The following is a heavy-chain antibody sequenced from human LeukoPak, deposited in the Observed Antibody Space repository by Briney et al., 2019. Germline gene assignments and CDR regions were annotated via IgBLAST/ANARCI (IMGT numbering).Heavy chain of an antibody. CDR3: ARSPRDAPYRGSYYFDG. CDR2: TYYRSKWYN. V-gene: IGHV6-1*01. D-gene: IGHD1-26*01. J-gene: IGHJ4*02. Sequence: SQTLSLTCAISGDSVSSNSGAWNWIRQSPSRGLEWLGRTYYRSKWYNDYAVSGKSRITINPDTSKNQFSLDLNSVTPEDTAVYYCARSPRDAPYRGSYYFDGWGQGSLVTVSS. CDR1: GDSVSSNSGA.